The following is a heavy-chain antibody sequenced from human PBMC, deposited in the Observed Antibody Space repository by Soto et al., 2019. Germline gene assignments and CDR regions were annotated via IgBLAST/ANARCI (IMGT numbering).Heavy chain of an antibody. CDR1: GFTFSIYW. J-gene: IGHJ6*02. Sequence: PGGSLRLSCAGSGFTFSIYWMTWVRQAPGKGLEWVAKIQPDGSDKYYVESVKGRFTISRDNAKNSMYLEMNSLRVDDTAVYYCARDEYNYAWDVWGQGTTVTVSS. V-gene: IGHV3-7*05. CDR2: IQPDGSDK. CDR3: ARDEYNYAWDV.